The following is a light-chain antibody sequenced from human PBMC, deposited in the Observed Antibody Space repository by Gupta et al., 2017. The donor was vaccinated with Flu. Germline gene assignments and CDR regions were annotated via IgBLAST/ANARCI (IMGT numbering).Light chain of an antibody. Sequence: EIVMTQSPATLSVSPGERATPSCRASQSVSGNLAWYQQKPGQVPRLLIYGASTRATGIPASFSGSGSGTEFTLTISSLQSEDFAVYYCQQYNNWPWTFGQGTKVEVK. CDR1: QSVSGN. V-gene: IGKV3-15*01. CDR2: GAS. J-gene: IGKJ1*01. CDR3: QQYNNWPWT.